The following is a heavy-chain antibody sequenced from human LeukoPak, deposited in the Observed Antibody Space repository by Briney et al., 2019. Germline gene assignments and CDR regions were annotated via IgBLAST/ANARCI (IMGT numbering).Heavy chain of an antibody. J-gene: IGHJ4*02. CDR3: ARGIAAAATVGLSY. CDR1: GYTFTSYA. D-gene: IGHD6-13*01. Sequence: VASVKVSCKASGYTFTSYAMNWVRQAPGQGLEWMGWINTNTGNPTYAQGFTGRFVFSLDTSVSTAYLQISSLKAEDTAVYYCARGIAAAATVGLSYWGQGTLVTVSS. V-gene: IGHV7-4-1*02. CDR2: INTNTGNP.